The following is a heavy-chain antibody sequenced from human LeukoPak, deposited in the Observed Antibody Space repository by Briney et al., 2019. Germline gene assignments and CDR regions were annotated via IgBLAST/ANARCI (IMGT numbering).Heavy chain of an antibody. J-gene: IGHJ4*02. CDR2: ITGSGGTT. CDR1: GFTFSSCA. Sequence: GGSLRLSCAASGFTFSSCAMSWVRQAPGKGLEWVSEITGSGGTTYYADPVKGRFTISRDNSKNTLYLQMNDLRAEDTAIYYCAKQYFGVNYFDYWGQGTLVTVSS. CDR3: AKQYFGVNYFDY. D-gene: IGHD4-17*01. V-gene: IGHV3-23*01.